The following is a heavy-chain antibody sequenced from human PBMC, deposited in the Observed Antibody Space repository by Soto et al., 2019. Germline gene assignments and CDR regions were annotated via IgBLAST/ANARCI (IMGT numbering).Heavy chain of an antibody. CDR3: ASSGPMEQYYYYYTHV. J-gene: IGHJ6*03. D-gene: IGHD1-1*01. CDR2: FSGIGVGT. CDR1: GCTFSTYA. Sequence: PGGSLRLSCAGSGCTFSTYAMSWVRQAPGKGLEWVSTFSGIGVGTFYADSVRGRFTVSRDISKNTLYLQMNSLRAEDTAIYYCASSGPMEQYYYYYTHVWGTRTTVTDFS. V-gene: IGHV3-23*01.